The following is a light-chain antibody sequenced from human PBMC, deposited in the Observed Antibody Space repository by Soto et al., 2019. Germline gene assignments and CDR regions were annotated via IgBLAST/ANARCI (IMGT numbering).Light chain of an antibody. CDR2: EVN. CDR1: SSDVGGHNY. Sequence: QSALTQPPSASGSPGQSVTISCNGTSSDVGGHNYVSWYQQHPGKAPKLMVYEVNKRPSGVPDRFSGSKSGNTASLIVSGLQAEDEADYYCSSYAGSNNLLFGGGTKLTVL. V-gene: IGLV2-8*01. CDR3: SSYAGSNNLL. J-gene: IGLJ2*01.